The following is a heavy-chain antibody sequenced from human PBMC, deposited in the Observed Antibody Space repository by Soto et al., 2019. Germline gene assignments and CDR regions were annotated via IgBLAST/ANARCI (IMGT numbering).Heavy chain of an antibody. Sequence: ASVKVSCKASGYTFTSYGISWVRQAPGQGLEWMGWISAYNGNTNYAQKLQGRVTMTTDTSTSTAYMELRSLRSDDTAVYYCARSPTYYDILTGYGTFDYWGQGTLVTVS. CDR3: ARSPTYYDILTGYGTFDY. V-gene: IGHV1-18*01. D-gene: IGHD3-9*01. CDR2: ISAYNGNT. CDR1: GYTFTSYG. J-gene: IGHJ4*02.